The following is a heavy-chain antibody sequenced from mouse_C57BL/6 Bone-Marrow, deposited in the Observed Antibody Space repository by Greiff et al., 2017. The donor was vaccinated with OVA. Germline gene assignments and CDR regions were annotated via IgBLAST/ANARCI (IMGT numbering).Heavy chain of an antibody. J-gene: IGHJ4*01. Sequence: LTPVHGLEWIGAIDPETCGTAYNQKFKGKATLTADKSSSTAYMELRSLTSEDSAGSLRRGYAMDYWGQGTSVTVSS. V-gene: IGHV1-23*01. CDR2: IDPETCGT. D-gene: IGHD1-1*01. CDR3: RGYAMDY.